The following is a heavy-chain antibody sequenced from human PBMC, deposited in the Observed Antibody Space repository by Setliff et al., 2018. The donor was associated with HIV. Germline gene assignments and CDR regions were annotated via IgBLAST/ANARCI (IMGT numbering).Heavy chain of an antibody. D-gene: IGHD3-10*01. Sequence: GGSLRLSCAASGFTFSGYYMNWVRQAPGKGLEWVSSISSSSSYIYYADSVKGRFTISRDNAKNSLYLQMNSLRAEDTAVYYCARARNYYGSGSYYWGQGTLVTVSS. J-gene: IGHJ4*02. CDR2: ISSSSSYI. V-gene: IGHV3-21*01. CDR1: GFTFSGYY. CDR3: ARARNYYGSGSYY.